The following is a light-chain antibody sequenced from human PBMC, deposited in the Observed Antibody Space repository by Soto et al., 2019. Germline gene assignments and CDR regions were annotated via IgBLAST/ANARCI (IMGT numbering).Light chain of an antibody. V-gene: IGKV3-15*01. Sequence: IVMTQSPATLSVSPGDRVTLSCRARQSVGSNLAWYQQTPGQAPRVVIYDASTRATVIPARFSGSGSGTEFTLTISRQQSEDFVLFYCQQYDTWPLTFGGGTKVDI. J-gene: IGKJ4*01. CDR2: DAS. CDR1: QSVGSN. CDR3: QQYDTWPLT.